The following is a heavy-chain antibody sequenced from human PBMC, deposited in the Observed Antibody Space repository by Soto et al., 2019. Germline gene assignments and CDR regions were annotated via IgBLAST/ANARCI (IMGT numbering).Heavy chain of an antibody. J-gene: IGHJ6*02. D-gene: IGHD2-21*02. CDR1: GFTFSSYS. CDR2: ISYDGSNK. CDR3: AIFEGDYCYDYGMDV. Sequence: QVQLVESGGGVVQPGRSLRLSCAASGFTFSSYSMHWVRQAPGKGLEWVAVISYDGSNKYYADSVQGRFTISRDNSKNKLYVQMDSMKAEDTGVDYCAIFEGDYCYDYGMDVWGQGTTVTVSS. V-gene: IGHV3-30-3*01.